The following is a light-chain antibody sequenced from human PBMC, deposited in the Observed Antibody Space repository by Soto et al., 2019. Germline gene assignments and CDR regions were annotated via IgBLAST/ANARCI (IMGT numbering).Light chain of an antibody. CDR3: QQYNNWPGT. V-gene: IGKV3-15*01. CDR1: QSVSSN. J-gene: IGKJ4*02. Sequence: EIVMTQSPATLSVSPGERATLSCRASQSVSSNLAWYQQKPGQAPRLLIYGASTRATGIPARFSGRGSGTEFTLTISSLQSEDFAVYYCQQYNNWPGTFGGGTKVEIK. CDR2: GAS.